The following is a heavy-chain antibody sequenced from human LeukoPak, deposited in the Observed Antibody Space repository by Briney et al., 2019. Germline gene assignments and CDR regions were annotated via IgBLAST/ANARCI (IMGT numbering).Heavy chain of an antibody. J-gene: IGHJ6*03. V-gene: IGHV5-51*01. CDR2: IYPGDSDT. Sequence: GESLKISCKGSGYSFTSYWIGWVRQMPGKGLEWMGIIYPGDSDTRYSPSFQGQVTISADKSISTAYLQWSSLKASDTAMYYCARHIYYYGSGSYYKGPGDYYYYMDVWGKGTTVTISS. CDR1: GYSFTSYW. CDR3: ARHIYYYGSGSYYKGPGDYYYYMDV. D-gene: IGHD3-10*01.